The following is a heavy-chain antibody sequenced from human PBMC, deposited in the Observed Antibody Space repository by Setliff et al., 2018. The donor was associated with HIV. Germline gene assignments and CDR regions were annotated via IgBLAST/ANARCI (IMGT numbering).Heavy chain of an antibody. D-gene: IGHD2-15*01. V-gene: IGHV4-61*02. J-gene: IGHJ5*02. CDR1: GGSLDSGNYY. Sequence: SETLSLTCTISGGSLDSGNYYWSWIRQPAGKGLEWIGRLSPGGSSSYSPSLKSRVTISRDTSKQFSLNVRSLTPADTAVYYCARAPFRGGSFGWFDPWGQGTLVTVS. CDR3: ARAPFRGGSFGWFDP. CDR2: LSPGGSS.